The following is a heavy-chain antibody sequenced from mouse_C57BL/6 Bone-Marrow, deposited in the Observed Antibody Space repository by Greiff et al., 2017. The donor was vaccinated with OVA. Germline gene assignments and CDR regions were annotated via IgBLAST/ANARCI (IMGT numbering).Heavy chain of an antibody. CDR2: ISSGGSYT. CDR3: ARHYD. D-gene: IGHD1-1*01. J-gene: IGHJ2*01. Sequence: VQLKESGGDLVKPGGSLKLSCAASGFTFSSYGMSWVRQTPDKRLEWVATISSGGSYTYYPDSVKGRFTISRDNAKNTLYLQMSSLKSEDTAMYYCARHYDWGQGTTLTVSS. CDR1: GFTFSSYG. V-gene: IGHV5-6*01.